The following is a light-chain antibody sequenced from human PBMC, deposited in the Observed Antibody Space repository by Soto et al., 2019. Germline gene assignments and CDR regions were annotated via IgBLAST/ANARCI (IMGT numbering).Light chain of an antibody. V-gene: IGKV3-15*01. CDR3: QQYNSWLWT. J-gene: IGKJ1*01. CDR2: GAS. CDR1: QSVSSK. Sequence: EIVMTQSPATLSVSPGEGATLSCRASQSVSSKLAWYQQKPGQAPRLLIYGASTRATGIPARFSGSGSATDFTLIISSLQSEDSAVYYCQQYNSWLWTFGQGTKVDIK.